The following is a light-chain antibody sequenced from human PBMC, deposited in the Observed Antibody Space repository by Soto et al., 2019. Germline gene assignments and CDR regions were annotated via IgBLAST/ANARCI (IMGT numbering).Light chain of an antibody. CDR3: QEYGFSRT. V-gene: IGKV3-20*01. CDR1: QSVSTTY. J-gene: IGKJ1*01. CDR2: GAS. Sequence: EIVLTQSPGTLSLSPGERATLSCRASQSVSTTYLAWYQQTPGQAPRLLIYGASTRATGVPDRFSGSESGTDFTLTISRLEPEDSAVYYCQEYGFSRTFGQGTKVEIK.